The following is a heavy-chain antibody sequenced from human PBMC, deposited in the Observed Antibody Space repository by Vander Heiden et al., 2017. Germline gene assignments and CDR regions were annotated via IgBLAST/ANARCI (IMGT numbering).Heavy chain of an antibody. CDR2: IIPIFGTA. CDR1: GGTFRSYA. Sequence: SSVKVSCKASGGTFRSYAISWVRQAPGQGLEWMGGIIPIFGTANYAQKFQGRVTITADESTSTAYMELSSLRSEDTAVYYCARDLKDYDFWSGYPRGGWFDPWGQGTLVTVSS. D-gene: IGHD3-3*01. CDR3: ARDLKDYDFWSGYPRGGWFDP. J-gene: IGHJ5*02. V-gene: IGHV1-69*01.